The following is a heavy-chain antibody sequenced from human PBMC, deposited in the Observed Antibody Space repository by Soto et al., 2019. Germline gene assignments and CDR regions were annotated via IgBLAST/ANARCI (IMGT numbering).Heavy chain of an antibody. J-gene: IGHJ4*02. CDR2: IHSGGST. V-gene: IGHV3-53*01. Sequence: EVQLVESGGGLIQPAGSQRLSCAASGFTVSSHYVSWVRQAPGKGLEWVSLIHSGGSTYYADSVKGRFIISRDKSKNTVFLQMNSLSAEDPAMYYGARVDVPRWALAYWGQGTLVTVSS. CDR3: ARVDVPRWALAY. CDR1: GFTVSSHY.